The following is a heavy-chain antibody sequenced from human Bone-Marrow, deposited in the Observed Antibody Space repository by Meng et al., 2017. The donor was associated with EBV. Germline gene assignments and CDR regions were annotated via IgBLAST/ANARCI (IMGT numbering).Heavy chain of an antibody. D-gene: IGHD3-10*01. V-gene: IGHV1-69*01. J-gene: IGHJ4*02. CDR1: GGTFRGDA. CDR2: LIPMTGVA. Sequence: QVQLVQSGAEVKKPGSSVMVSCKTSGGTFRGDAISWVRQAPGQGLVWMGGLIPMTGVAHYAQKFQDRVSIIADESTSTHYLELSSLRSEDTAIYFCASESGRGFTPDYWGQGTLVTVSS. CDR3: ASESGRGFTPDY.